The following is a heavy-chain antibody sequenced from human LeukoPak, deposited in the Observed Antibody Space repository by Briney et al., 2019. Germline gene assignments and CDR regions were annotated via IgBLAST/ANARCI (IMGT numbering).Heavy chain of an antibody. J-gene: IGHJ4*02. CDR1: GGSISSYY. CDR3: ARGDLIAATGDRRYYFDS. CDR2: ISNNGDT. D-gene: IGHD6-13*01. Sequence: SETLSLTCTVSGGSISSYYWSWIRQTPGKGLEWIGHISNNGDTNYNPSLKSRVSISVDTSKRRVSLDLTSVTAADTAVYFCARGDLIAATGDRRYYFDSWGQGTLVTVSS. V-gene: IGHV4-59*01.